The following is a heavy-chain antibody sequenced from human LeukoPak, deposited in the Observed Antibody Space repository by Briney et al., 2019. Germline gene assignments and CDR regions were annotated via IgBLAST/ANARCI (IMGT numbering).Heavy chain of an antibody. Sequence: SETLSLTCAVSGGSISSSNWWSWVRQPPGKGLEWIGEIYHSGSTNYNPSLKSRVTISVDKSKNQFSLKLSSVTAAETAVYYCARGGPDYYDSSGHDYWGQGTLVTVSS. CDR3: ARGGPDYYDSSGHDY. CDR2: IYHSGST. J-gene: IGHJ4*02. D-gene: IGHD3-22*01. CDR1: GGSISSSNW. V-gene: IGHV4-4*02.